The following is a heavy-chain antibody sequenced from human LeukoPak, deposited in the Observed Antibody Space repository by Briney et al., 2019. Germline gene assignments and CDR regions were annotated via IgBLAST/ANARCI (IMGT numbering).Heavy chain of an antibody. J-gene: IGHJ4*02. CDR1: GFTFSNYA. V-gene: IGHV3-23*01. Sequence: GGSLRLSCAASGFTFSNYAMNWVRQAPGKGLEWVSAISGSSGNTYYADSVKGRFTISRDNSKNTLYLQMNSLKAEDTAVYYCAKPAKTDYADYWGQGTLVTVSS. D-gene: IGHD1-14*01. CDR3: AKPAKTDYADY. CDR2: ISGSSGNT.